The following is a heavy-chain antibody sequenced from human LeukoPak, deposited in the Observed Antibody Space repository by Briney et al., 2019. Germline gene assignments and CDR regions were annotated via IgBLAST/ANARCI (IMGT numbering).Heavy chain of an antibody. CDR3: ARDGGYCSSTSCYPPQTYYYYGMDV. CDR2: IIPIFGTA. D-gene: IGHD2-2*03. CDR1: GYTFTSYY. V-gene: IGHV1-69*13. J-gene: IGHJ6*02. Sequence: ASVKVSCKASGYTFTSYYIHWVRQAPGQGLEWMGGIIPIFGTANYAQKFRSRVTITADESTSTAYMELSSLRSEDTAVYYCARDGGYCSSTSCYPPQTYYYYGMDVWGQGTTVTVSS.